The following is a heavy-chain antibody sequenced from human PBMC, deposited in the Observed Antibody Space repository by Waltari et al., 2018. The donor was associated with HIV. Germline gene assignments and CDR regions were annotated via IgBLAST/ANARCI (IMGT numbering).Heavy chain of an antibody. Sequence: EVQLVESGGGSVQPGRSLRLSCTASGITFDDYAMHWVRQPPGKGLEWVSGISWNSGDIAYADSVKGRFTISRDNTKNSLFLQMNSVRVEDMALYYCVKDGASTIFGVLNGMDVWGQGTTVTVSS. D-gene: IGHD3-3*01. CDR3: VKDGASTIFGVLNGMDV. V-gene: IGHV3-9*03. CDR2: ISWNSGDI. J-gene: IGHJ6*02. CDR1: GITFDDYA.